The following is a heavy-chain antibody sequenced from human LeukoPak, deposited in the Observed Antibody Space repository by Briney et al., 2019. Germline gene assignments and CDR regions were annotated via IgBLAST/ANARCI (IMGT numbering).Heavy chain of an antibody. V-gene: IGHV4-59*01. CDR2: IYYSGST. J-gene: IGHJ3*02. CDR1: GGSISSYY. D-gene: IGHD4-17*01. Sequence: SETLSLTCTVAGGSISSYYWSWIRQPPGKGLEWIGCIYYSGSTNYNPSLKSRVTISVDTSKNQFSLKLSSVTAADTAVYYCARLSTVTTSGGAFDIWGQGTMVTVSS. CDR3: ARLSTVTTSGGAFDI.